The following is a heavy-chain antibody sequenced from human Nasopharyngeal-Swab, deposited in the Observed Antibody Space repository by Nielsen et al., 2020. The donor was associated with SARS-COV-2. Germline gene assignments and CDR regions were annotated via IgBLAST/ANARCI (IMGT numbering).Heavy chain of an antibody. J-gene: IGHJ4*02. CDR1: GLAFSSYG. Sequence: GGSLRLSCEASGLAFSSYGMHWVRQAPGKGLEWVAVIWYDGSNKYYADSVKGRFTISRDNSKNTLYLQMNSLRAEDTAVYYCARGVPAAAFDYWGQGTLVTVSS. V-gene: IGHV3-33*01. CDR2: IWYDGSNK. D-gene: IGHD2-2*01. CDR3: ARGVPAAAFDY.